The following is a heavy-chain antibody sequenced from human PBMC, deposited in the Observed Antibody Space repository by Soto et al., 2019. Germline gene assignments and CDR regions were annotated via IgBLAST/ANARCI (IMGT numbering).Heavy chain of an antibody. CDR1: GGSISSSSYY. D-gene: IGHD6-13*01. CDR3: ARQEGSSSWYSHYYYYYGLDV. V-gene: IGHV4-39*01. J-gene: IGHJ6*02. CDR2: IYYSGST. Sequence: TVSGGSISSSSYYWGWIRQPPGKGLEWIGSIYYSGSTYYNPSLKSRVTISVDTSKNQFSLKLSSVTAADTAVYYCARQEGSSSWYSHYYYYYGLDVWGQGTTVTVSS.